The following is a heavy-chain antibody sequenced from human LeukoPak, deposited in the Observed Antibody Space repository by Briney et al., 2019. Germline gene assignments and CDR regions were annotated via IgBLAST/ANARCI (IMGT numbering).Heavy chain of an antibody. CDR1: GGSISSYY. CDR2: IYYSGST. CDR3: AREGWELRRAFDI. Sequence: SETLSLTCTVSGGSISSYYWSWIRQPPGKGLEWIGYIYYSGSTNYNPSLKSRVTISVDTSKNQFSLKLSSVTAADTAVYYCAREGWELRRAFDIWGQGTMVTVSS. J-gene: IGHJ3*02. D-gene: IGHD1-26*01. V-gene: IGHV4-59*01.